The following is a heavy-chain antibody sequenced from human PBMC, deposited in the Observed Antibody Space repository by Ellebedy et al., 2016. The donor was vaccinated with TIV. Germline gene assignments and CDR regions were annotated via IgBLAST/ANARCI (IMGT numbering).Heavy chain of an antibody. CDR2: IIPILGIA. CDR3: AREGVETAMVIGGAFDI. CDR1: GGTFSSYA. Sequence: AASVKVSCKASGGTFSSYAISWVRQAPGQGLEWMGRIIPILGIANYAQKFQGRVTITADKSTSTAYMELSSLRSEDTAVYYCAREGVETAMVIGGAFDIWGQGTMVTVSS. J-gene: IGHJ3*02. D-gene: IGHD5-18*01. V-gene: IGHV1-69*04.